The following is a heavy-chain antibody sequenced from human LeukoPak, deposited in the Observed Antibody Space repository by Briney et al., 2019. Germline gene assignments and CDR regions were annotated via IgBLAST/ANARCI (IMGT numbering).Heavy chain of an antibody. D-gene: IGHD1-26*01. CDR2: ISVDGVTT. Sequence: GGSLRLSCAASGFTFSSYAMSWVRQAPEKGLEWVSIISVDGVTTFYADSVKGRFAISRDNSKNTLYLQMNSLRADDTAVYYCAKQVGPFDYWGEGTLVTVSS. V-gene: IGHV3-23*01. CDR1: GFTFSSYA. CDR3: AKQVGPFDY. J-gene: IGHJ4*02.